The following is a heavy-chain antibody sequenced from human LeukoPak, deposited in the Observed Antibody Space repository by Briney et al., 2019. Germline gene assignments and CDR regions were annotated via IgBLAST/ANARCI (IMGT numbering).Heavy chain of an antibody. Sequence: GESLKISCKGSGYSFTSYWIGWVRQMRGQGLEWMGIIYPGDSDTRYSPSFQGQVTISVDKSTSNAYLQWSSLKASDTAVYYCARHPRYSGSYYPIDYWGQGTLVTVSS. CDR3: ARHPRYSGSYYPIDY. D-gene: IGHD1-26*01. J-gene: IGHJ4*02. V-gene: IGHV5-51*01. CDR2: IYPGDSDT. CDR1: GYSFTSYW.